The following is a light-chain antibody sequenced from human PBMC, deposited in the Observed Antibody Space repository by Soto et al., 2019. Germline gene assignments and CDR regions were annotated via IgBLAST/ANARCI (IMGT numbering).Light chain of an antibody. CDR2: AAS. CDR1: QDISSW. V-gene: IGKV1-12*01. Sequence: DIQMTQSPSSVSASVGDTVTITCRASQDISSWVAWYQQKPGKAPKLLISAASSLQSGVQTRFSGSGSGTDFTLIIRGLQPEDFATYFCKQGDSFPFTFGGGTKVDI. J-gene: IGKJ4*01. CDR3: KQGDSFPFT.